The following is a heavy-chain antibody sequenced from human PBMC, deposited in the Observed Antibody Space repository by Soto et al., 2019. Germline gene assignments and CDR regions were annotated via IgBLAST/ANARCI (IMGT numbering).Heavy chain of an antibody. J-gene: IGHJ5*02. Sequence: EVELLESGGGLVQPGGSLRLSCAASGFTFSNYAMTWVRQAAGKGLEWVSLIAGSGGTTYYADSVKGRFAISRDNSKNSLYLHMSRLRDQDTAVYYGAKGLVNLSHSVWYYRGWCAPWGQGTLVTVSS. CDR1: GFTFSNYA. CDR2: IAGSGGTT. D-gene: IGHD3-10*01. CDR3: AKGLVNLSHSVWYYRGWCAP. V-gene: IGHV3-23*01.